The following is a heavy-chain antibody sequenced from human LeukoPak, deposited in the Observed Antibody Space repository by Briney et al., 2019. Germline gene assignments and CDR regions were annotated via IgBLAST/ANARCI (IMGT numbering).Heavy chain of an antibody. J-gene: IGHJ4*02. D-gene: IGHD2-8*01. Sequence: ASVKASCKASGYTFTSYGISWVRQAPGQGLEWMGWISAYNGNTNYAQKLQGRVTMTTDTSTSTAYLELRCLRSDDTAVYYCAAVAFGTNYFDFWGQGTLVTVSS. CDR3: AAVAFGTNYFDF. CDR2: ISAYNGNT. CDR1: GYTFTSYG. V-gene: IGHV1-18*01.